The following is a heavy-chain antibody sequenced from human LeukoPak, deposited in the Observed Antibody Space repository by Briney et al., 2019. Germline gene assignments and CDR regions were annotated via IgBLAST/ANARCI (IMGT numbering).Heavy chain of an antibody. J-gene: IGHJ6*02. CDR3: ARGIIVDSSSSSYYYYYGMDV. CDR2: INHSGST. CDR1: GGSFSGYY. V-gene: IGHV4-34*01. D-gene: IGHD6-13*01. Sequence: SEALSLTCAVYGGSFSGYYWSWIRQPPGKGLEWIGEINHSGSTNYNPSLESRVTISVDTSKNQFSLKLSSVTAADTAVYYCARGIIVDSSSSSYYYYYGMDVWGQGTTVTVSS.